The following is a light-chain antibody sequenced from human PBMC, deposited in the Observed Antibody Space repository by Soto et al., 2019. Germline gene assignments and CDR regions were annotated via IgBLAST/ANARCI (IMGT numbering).Light chain of an antibody. Sequence: QSALTQPRSVSGSPGQSVTISCTGTSSDVGGYNFVSWYQQHPGKAPKLMIYDVGKRPSGVPDRFSGSKSGNTASLTISGLQAEDEADYYCCSYAGSYTGVFGTGTKLTVL. CDR2: DVG. CDR3: CSYAGSYTGV. V-gene: IGLV2-11*01. CDR1: SSDVGGYNF. J-gene: IGLJ1*01.